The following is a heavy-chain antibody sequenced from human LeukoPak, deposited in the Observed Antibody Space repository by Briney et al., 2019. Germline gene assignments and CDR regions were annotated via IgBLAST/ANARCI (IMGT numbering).Heavy chain of an antibody. Sequence: ASVKVCCKASGYTFTSYYMHWVRPAPGQGLVWMRIINPSGGSTSYAQKFQGRVTMTRDTSTSTVYMELSSLRSEDTAVYYCATQQGRAARINYYYYYMDVWGKGTTVTVSS. CDR1: GYTFTSYY. CDR3: ATQQGRAARINYYYYYMDV. CDR2: INPSGGST. J-gene: IGHJ6*03. V-gene: IGHV1-46*01. D-gene: IGHD2-15*01.